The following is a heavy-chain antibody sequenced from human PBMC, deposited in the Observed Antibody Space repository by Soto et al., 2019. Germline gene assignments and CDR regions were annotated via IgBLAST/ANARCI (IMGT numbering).Heavy chain of an antibody. CDR1: GGSFRGYY. J-gene: IGHJ4*02. CDR2: IFYSGST. D-gene: IGHD3-22*01. V-gene: IGHV4-39*01. CDR3: ARHPPGGYYYDSSGYYREPFDY. Sequence: PSETLSLTCAVYGGSFRGYYWGWIRQPPGKGLEWIGSIFYSGSTYYNPSLKSRVTISVDTSKNQFSLKLSSVTAADTAVYYCARHPPGGYYYDSSGYYREPFDYWGQGTLVTVSS.